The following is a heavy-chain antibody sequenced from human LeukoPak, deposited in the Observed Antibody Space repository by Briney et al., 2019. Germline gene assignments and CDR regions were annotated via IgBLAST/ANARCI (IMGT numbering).Heavy chain of an antibody. V-gene: IGHV5-51*01. CDR2: IYPGDSDT. D-gene: IGHD6-13*01. Sequence: GESLKISSKGSGYSFTSYWIGWVGQMPGKGLEWMGIIYPGDSDTRYSPSFQGQVTISADKSISTAYLQWSSLKASDTAMYYCARSYSSSWYRPAEYSQHGGQGTLVTVSS. CDR1: GYSFTSYW. CDR3: ARSYSSSWYRPAEYSQH. J-gene: IGHJ1*01.